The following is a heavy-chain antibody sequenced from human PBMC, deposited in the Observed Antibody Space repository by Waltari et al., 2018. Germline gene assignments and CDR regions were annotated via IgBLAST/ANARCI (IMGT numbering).Heavy chain of an antibody. J-gene: IGHJ6*02. Sequence: QVQLVQSGAEVKKPGASVKVSCKASGYIFTGYYIHWVRKAPGQGLELMGWISPKSGGTKYAQKFQGRVTMTRDTSISTAHMELNSLRSDDTAVFFCAREGVDYGDHKGGWGLDVWGQGTTVSVS. D-gene: IGHD4-17*01. CDR3: AREGVDYGDHKGGWGLDV. CDR2: ISPKSGGT. V-gene: IGHV1-2*02. CDR1: GYIFTGYY.